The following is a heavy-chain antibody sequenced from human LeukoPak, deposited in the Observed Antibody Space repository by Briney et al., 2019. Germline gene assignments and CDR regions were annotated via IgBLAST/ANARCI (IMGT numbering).Heavy chain of an antibody. J-gene: IGHJ1*01. CDR1: GYTFTSYD. Sequence: GASVKVSCKASGYTFTSYDINWVRQATGQGLEWMGWMNPNSGNTGYAQKFQGRVTITADESTSTAYMELSSLRSEDTAVYYCARVDPRPYSSSWYDFQHWGQGTLVTVSS. D-gene: IGHD6-13*01. CDR3: ARVDPRPYSSSWYDFQH. V-gene: IGHV1-8*01. CDR2: MNPNSGNT.